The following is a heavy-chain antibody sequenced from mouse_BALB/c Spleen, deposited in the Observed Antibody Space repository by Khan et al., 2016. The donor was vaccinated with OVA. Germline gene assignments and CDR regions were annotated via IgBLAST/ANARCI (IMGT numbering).Heavy chain of an antibody. Sequence: VQLQESGPGLVKPSQSLSLPCPFTGYSITSHYAWNWIRHFPGNKLEWMGHISYRGNTKYNPSLKNRISLTRDTSKTQFFLQLNSVTTEDRHTYTGTRIYGGDFDYWGQGTTLTVS. CDR3: TRIYGGDFDY. J-gene: IGHJ2*01. D-gene: IGHD1-1*01. CDR1: GYSITSHYA. V-gene: IGHV3-2*02. CDR2: ISYRGNT.